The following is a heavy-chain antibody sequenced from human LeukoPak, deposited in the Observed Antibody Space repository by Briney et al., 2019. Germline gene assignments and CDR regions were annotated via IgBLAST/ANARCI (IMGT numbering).Heavy chain of an antibody. V-gene: IGHV3-7*02. D-gene: IGHD3/OR15-3a*01. CDR1: GFTFGSYW. CDR3: ARGTESLYYYGMDV. CDR2: IKKDGSEK. J-gene: IGHJ6*02. Sequence: GGSLRLSCAASGFTFGSYWMSWVRQAPGKGLEWVANIKKDGSEKHYVDSVKGRFAASRDNAKSSVYLEMNSLRVEDTAVYYCARGTESLYYYGMDVWGQGTTVTVSS.